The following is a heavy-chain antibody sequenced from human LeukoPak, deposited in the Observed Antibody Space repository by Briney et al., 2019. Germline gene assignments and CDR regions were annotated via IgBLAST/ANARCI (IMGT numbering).Heavy chain of an antibody. CDR1: GGSFSGYS. V-gene: IGHV4-34*03. CDR3: SRFRMVRGVIIPYGLDV. D-gene: IGHD3-10*01. Sequence: PSETLSLTCAVYGGSFSGYSWNWIRQPPVKGLEWIGEINHSGSANYNPSLQSRVTMSVDTSKNQFSLKLSSLTAADTAVYYCSRFRMVRGVIIPYGLDVWGQGTSVTVSS. J-gene: IGHJ6*02. CDR2: INHSGSA.